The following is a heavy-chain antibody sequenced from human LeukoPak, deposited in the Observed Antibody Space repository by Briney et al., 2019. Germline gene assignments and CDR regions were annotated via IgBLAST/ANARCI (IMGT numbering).Heavy chain of an antibody. CDR2: ISGSGGST. D-gene: IGHD2-15*01. Sequence: PGGSLRLSCAASGFTFSSYAMSWVRQAPGKGLEWVSAISGSGGSTYYADSVKGRFTISRDNSKNTLYLQMNSLRAEDTAVYYCAKEYCGGGSCYGHSDYWGQGTLVTVSS. J-gene: IGHJ4*02. CDR1: GFTFSSYA. CDR3: AKEYCGGGSCYGHSDY. V-gene: IGHV3-23*01.